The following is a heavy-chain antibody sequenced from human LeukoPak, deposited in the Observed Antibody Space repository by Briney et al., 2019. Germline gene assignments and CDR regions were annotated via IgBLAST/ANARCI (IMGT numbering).Heavy chain of an antibody. J-gene: IGHJ4*02. CDR3: VYYDSSGYYYGLNFDY. Sequence: SETLSLTFTVSGGSISSSSYYWGWIRQPPGKGLEWLGSIYYSGSTYYNPSLKSRVTISVDTSKNQFSLKLSSVTAADTAVYYCVYYDSSGYYYGLNFDYWGQGTLVTVSS. CDR1: GGSISSSSYY. CDR2: IYYSGST. V-gene: IGHV4-39*07. D-gene: IGHD3-22*01.